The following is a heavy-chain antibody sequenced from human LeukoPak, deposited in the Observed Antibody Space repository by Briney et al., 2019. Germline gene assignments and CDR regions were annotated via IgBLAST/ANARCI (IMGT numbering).Heavy chain of an antibody. CDR2: IYPRDGST. CDR3: ARDQEGFDY. J-gene: IGHJ4*02. CDR1: GYTFTSNY. Sequence: ASVKVSCKASGYTFTSNYIHWVRQAPGQGLEWMGMIYPRDGSTSYAQKFQGRVTVTRDTSTSTVHMEPSGLRSEDTAVHYCARDQEGFDYWGQGTLVTVSS. V-gene: IGHV1-46*01.